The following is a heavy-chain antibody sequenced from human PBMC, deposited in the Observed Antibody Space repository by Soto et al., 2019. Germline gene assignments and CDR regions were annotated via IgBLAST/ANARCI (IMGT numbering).Heavy chain of an antibody. V-gene: IGHV3-30*03. CDR1: GFTFGNYG. Sequence: QVQLAESGGGVVQPGRSLRLSCAASGFTFGNYGMHWVRQAPGKGLEWVSVISYDENDKYYPDSVKGRFTISRDNSKNILYLQMNRLRPEDTAVYYCARDSDSGYDQFLGMDAWGQGTTVTVSS. CDR2: ISYDENDK. D-gene: IGHD5-12*01. CDR3: ARDSDSGYDQFLGMDA. J-gene: IGHJ6*02.